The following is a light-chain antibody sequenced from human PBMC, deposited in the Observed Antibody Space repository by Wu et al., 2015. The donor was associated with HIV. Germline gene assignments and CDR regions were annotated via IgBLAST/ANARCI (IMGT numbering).Light chain of an antibody. CDR3: QQYNNWPLT. V-gene: IGKV3-15*01. CDR1: QSVNRN. J-gene: IGKJ5*01. Sequence: EIVLTQSPGTLSLSPGERATLSCRASQSVNRNLAWYQQKPGQAPRLLIYGASTRATGITARFSGSGSGTEFTLTISSLQSELQSEDFAVYYCQQYNNWPLTFGQGTRLEIK. CDR2: GAS.